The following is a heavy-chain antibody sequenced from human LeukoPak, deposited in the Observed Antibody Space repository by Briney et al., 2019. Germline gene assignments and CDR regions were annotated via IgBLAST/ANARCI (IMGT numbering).Heavy chain of an antibody. V-gene: IGHV4-38-2*01. CDR1: GYSISSGYY. CDR2: IYHSGST. Sequence: PSETLSLTCAVSGYSISSGYYWGWIRQPPGKGLGWIGSIYHSGSTYYNPSLKSRGTISVDTSKNQFSLKLSSVTAADTAVYYCARHYCSGGSCYFDYWGQGTLVTVSS. J-gene: IGHJ4*02. D-gene: IGHD2-15*01. CDR3: ARHYCSGGSCYFDY.